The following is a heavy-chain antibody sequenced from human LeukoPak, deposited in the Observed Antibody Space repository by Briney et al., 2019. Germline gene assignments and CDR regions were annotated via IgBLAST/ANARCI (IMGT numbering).Heavy chain of an antibody. CDR3: ARDSGCSGGSCYGGALNWFDP. V-gene: IGHV3-21*01. Sequence: GGSLRLSCAASGFTFSSYSMNWVRQAPGKGLEWVSSISSSSSYIYYADSVKGRFTISRDNAKNSLYLQMNSLRAEDTAVYYCARDSGCSGGSCYGGALNWFDPWGQGTLVIVSS. CDR1: GFTFSSYS. D-gene: IGHD2-15*01. CDR2: ISSSSSYI. J-gene: IGHJ5*02.